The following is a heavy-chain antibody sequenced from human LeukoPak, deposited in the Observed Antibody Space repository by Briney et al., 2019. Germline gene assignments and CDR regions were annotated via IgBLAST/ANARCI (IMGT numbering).Heavy chain of an antibody. J-gene: IGHJ4*02. D-gene: IGHD2-21*01. CDR2: IHSSACNK. CDR1: GFTFSSYA. CDR3: AKRRFSDGGEFEF. V-gene: IGHV3-23*01. Sequence: GGALRLSCAASGFTFSSYAMSWARQAPGKGVEGVSSIHSSACNKYYADSVRGRFTISRHNSKNTLNLQMNSLRVDDTAVYYCAKRRFSDGGEFEFWGQGTLLTVSS.